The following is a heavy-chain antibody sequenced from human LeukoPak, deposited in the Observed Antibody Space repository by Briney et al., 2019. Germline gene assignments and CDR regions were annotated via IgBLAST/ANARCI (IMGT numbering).Heavy chain of an antibody. Sequence: GGSLRLSCAASGFTFSSYGMHWVRQAPGKGLEWVAFIRYDGSNKQYADSVKGRFTISRDNSKNTLYLRMNSLRAEDTAVYYCAKAGSQLWGYDSNGYFPYYWGQGTLVTVSS. CDR3: AKAGSQLWGYDSNGYFPYY. D-gene: IGHD3-22*01. J-gene: IGHJ4*02. V-gene: IGHV3-30*02. CDR1: GFTFSSYG. CDR2: IRYDGSNK.